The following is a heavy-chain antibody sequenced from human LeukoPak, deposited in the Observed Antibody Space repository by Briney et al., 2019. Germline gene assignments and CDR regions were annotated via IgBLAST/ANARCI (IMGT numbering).Heavy chain of an antibody. D-gene: IGHD2/OR15-2a*01. Sequence: GGSLRLSCAASGFTFSSYGMHWVRQAPGKGLEWVAVISYDGSNKYYADSVKGRFTISRDNAKNSLYLQMNSLRAEDTAVYYCAREKGSRGIDAFDIWGQGTMVTVSS. J-gene: IGHJ3*02. CDR3: AREKGSRGIDAFDI. CDR1: GFTFSSYG. CDR2: ISYDGSNK. V-gene: IGHV3-30*03.